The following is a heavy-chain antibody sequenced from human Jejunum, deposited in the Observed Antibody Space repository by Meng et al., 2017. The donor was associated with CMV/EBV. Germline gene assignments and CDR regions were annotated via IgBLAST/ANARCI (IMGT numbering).Heavy chain of an antibody. Sequence: TCTSTGDAITNYCWSWNRQPPGKGLEWIGYIYYSGTTNYSPSLKSRVTMSVDTSKSQFSLRLNSLTTADTAVYYCARGRTSHFDYWGEGTLVTVSS. CDR2: IYYSGTT. V-gene: IGHV4-59*01. CDR1: GDAITNYC. CDR3: ARGRTSHFDY. J-gene: IGHJ4*02. D-gene: IGHD2-2*01.